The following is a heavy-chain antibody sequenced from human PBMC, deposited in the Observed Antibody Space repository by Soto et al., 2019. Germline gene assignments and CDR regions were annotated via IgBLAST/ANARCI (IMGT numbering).Heavy chain of an antibody. J-gene: IGHJ6*02. Sequence: ASVKVSFKASGYTFTGYYMHWLRQAPGQGLEWMGWINPNSGGTNYAQKFQGRVTMTRDTSISTAYMELSRLRSDDTAVYYCARDQKQLADYYYYYGMDVWGQGTTVTSP. CDR1: GYTFTGYY. V-gene: IGHV1-2*02. D-gene: IGHD6-13*01. CDR2: INPNSGGT. CDR3: ARDQKQLADYYYYYGMDV.